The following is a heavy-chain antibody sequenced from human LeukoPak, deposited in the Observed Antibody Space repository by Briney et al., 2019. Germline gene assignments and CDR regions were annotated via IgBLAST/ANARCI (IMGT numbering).Heavy chain of an antibody. CDR1: GFTFSTYD. CDR2: ITSRRSST. J-gene: IGHJ4*02. CDR3: ARDGVPGATVLDY. D-gene: IGHD2-2*01. V-gene: IGHV3-48*01. Sequence: PGGSLRLSCTVFGFTFSTYDMNWVRQAPGKGLEWVSYITSRRSSTYYADSVKGRFTISRDNAKNSVYLQMNSLRAEDTAVYYCARDGVPGATVLDYWGQGTLVTVYS.